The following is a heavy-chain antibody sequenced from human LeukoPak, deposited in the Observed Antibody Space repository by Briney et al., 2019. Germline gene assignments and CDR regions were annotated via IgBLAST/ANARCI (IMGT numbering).Heavy chain of an antibody. V-gene: IGHV3-11*01. CDR1: GFTFSDYY. Sequence: PGGSLRLSCAASGFTFSDYYMSWIRQAPGKGLEWVSYISSSGSTIYYADSVKGRFTISRDNAKNSLYLQMNSLRAEDTAVYYCARDHVLGIAAALDYWGQGSLVTVSS. CDR2: ISSSGSTI. CDR3: ARDHVLGIAAALDY. D-gene: IGHD6-13*01. J-gene: IGHJ4*02.